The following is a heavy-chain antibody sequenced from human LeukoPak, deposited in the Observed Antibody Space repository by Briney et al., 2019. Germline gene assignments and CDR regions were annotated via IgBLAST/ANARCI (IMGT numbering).Heavy chain of an antibody. Sequence: ASVKVSCKASGYTFTGYYMHWVRQAPGQGLEWMGWINPNNGGTNYAQKFQGRVTMTRNTSISTAYMELSSLRSEDTAVYYCARGAYYYGSGSYYRGPYYYMDVWGKGTTVTVSS. CDR1: GYTFTGYY. D-gene: IGHD3-10*01. V-gene: IGHV1-2*02. J-gene: IGHJ6*03. CDR3: ARGAYYYGSGSYYRGPYYYMDV. CDR2: INPNNGGT.